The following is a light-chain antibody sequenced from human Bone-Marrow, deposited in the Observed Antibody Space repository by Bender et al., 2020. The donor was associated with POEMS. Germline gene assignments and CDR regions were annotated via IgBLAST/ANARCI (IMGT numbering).Light chain of an antibody. CDR1: DIGSYNL. J-gene: IGLJ3*02. CDR2: EVT. CDR3: CSYAGSSANVM. V-gene: IGLV2-23*02. Sequence: QSALTQPAYVSGSPGQSITISCSGSDIGSYNLVSWYQLYPGKAPKLIIYEVTKRPSGVPFRFSGSKSGNTASLTISGLQAEDEADYYCCSYAGSSANVMFGGGTKLTVL.